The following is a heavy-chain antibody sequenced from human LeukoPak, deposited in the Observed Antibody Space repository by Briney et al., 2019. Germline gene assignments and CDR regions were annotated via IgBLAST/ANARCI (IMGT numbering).Heavy chain of an antibody. J-gene: IGHJ4*02. CDR2: ISSSGSTI. CDR1: GFTFSSYD. CDR3: ARLQVGARDY. V-gene: IGHV3-48*03. Sequence: GGSLRLSCAASGFTFSSYDLNWFRQAPGKGLEWFSDISSSGSTIYYADSVKGRFTISRDNAKNSLYLQMNSLRAEDTAVYYCARLQVGARDYWGQGTLVTVSA. D-gene: IGHD1-26*01.